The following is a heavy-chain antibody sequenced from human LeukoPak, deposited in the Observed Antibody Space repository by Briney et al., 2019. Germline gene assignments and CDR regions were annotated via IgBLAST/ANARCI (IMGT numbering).Heavy chain of an antibody. D-gene: IGHD2-2*01. V-gene: IGHV3-48*02. CDR1: GFTFSGYS. CDR3: ARPDCGSASCYWPFDY. CDR2: ISSGGSTI. J-gene: IGHJ4*02. Sequence: PRGSPRLSCAASGFTFSGYSMNWVCQAPGKGLEWVSYISSGGSTIYYADSVKGRFTISRDYSKNSLYLKMNSLRDDDTAVYYCARPDCGSASCYWPFDYWGQGTLVTVSS.